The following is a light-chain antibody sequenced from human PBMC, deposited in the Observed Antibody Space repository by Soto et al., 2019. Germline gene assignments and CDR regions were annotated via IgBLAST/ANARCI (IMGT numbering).Light chain of an antibody. Sequence: EIVMTQSPDTLSVSPGERATLSCRASQSISSDLAWYQQKPGQAPRLLISGASNRATGIPDRFSGSGSGTEFTLTISRLQSEDLAVYYCQQYNKWPPITFGQGTRLEIK. CDR1: QSISSD. V-gene: IGKV3-15*01. J-gene: IGKJ5*01. CDR2: GAS. CDR3: QQYNKWPPIT.